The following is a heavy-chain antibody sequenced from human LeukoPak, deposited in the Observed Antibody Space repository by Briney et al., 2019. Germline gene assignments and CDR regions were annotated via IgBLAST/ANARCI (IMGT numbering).Heavy chain of an antibody. CDR2: IYYSGST. D-gene: IGHD3-10*01. V-gene: IGHV4-31*11. J-gene: IGHJ5*02. CDR3: ARNSRFRSWFDP. Sequence: SETLSLTCAVYGGSFSGYYWSWIRQHPGKGLEWIGYIYYSGSTYYNPSLKSRVTISVDTSKNQFSLKLSSVTAADTAVYYCARNSRFRSWFDPWGQGTLVTVSS. CDR1: GGSFSGYY.